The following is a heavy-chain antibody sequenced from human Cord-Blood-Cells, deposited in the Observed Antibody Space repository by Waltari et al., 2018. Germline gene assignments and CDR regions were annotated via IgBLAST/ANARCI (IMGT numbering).Heavy chain of an antibody. CDR1: GYTFTGYY. CDR3: AIHLIAARPHYFDY. J-gene: IGHJ4*02. D-gene: IGHD6-6*01. Sequence: QVQLVQSGAEVKKPGASVKVSCKASGYTFTGYYMHWVRQAPGQGLEWRGRSNTNSGGTNYAQKVQGRVTITRDTSISTAYMELSRLRSDDTAVYYCAIHLIAARPHYFDYWGQGTLVTVSS. V-gene: IGHV1-2*06. CDR2: SNTNSGGT.